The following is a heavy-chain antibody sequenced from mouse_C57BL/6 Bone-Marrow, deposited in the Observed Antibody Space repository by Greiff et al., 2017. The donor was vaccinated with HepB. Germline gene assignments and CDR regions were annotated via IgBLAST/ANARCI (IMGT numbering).Heavy chain of an antibody. CDR3: ARDALATDWYFDV. CDR1: GFTFSDFY. CDR2: SRNKANDYTT. J-gene: IGHJ1*03. D-gene: IGHD1-1*01. V-gene: IGHV7-1*01. Sequence: EVKLMESGGGLVQSGRSLRLSCATSGFTFSDFYMEWVRQAPGKGLEWIAASRNKANDYTTEYSASVKGRFIVSRDTSQSILYLQMNALRAEDTAIYYCARDALATDWYFDVWGTGTTVTVSS.